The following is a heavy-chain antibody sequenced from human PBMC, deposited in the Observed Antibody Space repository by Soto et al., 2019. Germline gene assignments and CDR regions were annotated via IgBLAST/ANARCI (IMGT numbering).Heavy chain of an antibody. CDR2: IKPNSGDT. CDR1: GYTFTAYY. CDR3: ARGSAVGGNRFDS. D-gene: IGHD6-19*01. V-gene: IGHV1-2*02. J-gene: IGHJ5*01. Sequence: QVQLVQSGAEVKKPGASVKVSCKASGYTFTAYYIHWVRQAPGQGLECMGWIKPNSGDTGYTQKFQGRVTMTRDTSISTAYMDLSSLRSDDTAMYYCARGSAVGGNRFDSWGQGTLVTVSS.